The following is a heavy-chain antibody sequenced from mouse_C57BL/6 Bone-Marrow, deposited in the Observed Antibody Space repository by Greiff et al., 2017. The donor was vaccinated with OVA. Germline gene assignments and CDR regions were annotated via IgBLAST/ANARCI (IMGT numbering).Heavy chain of an antibody. V-gene: IGHV1-81*01. CDR1: GYTFTSYG. CDR3: ARGNYDYDRGYWYLDV. Sequence: QVQLQQSGAELARPGASVKLSCKASGYTFTSYGISWVKQRTGQGLEWIGEIYPRSGNTYYNEKFKGKATLTADKSSSTAYMELRSLTSEDSAVYFCARGNYDYDRGYWYLDVWGTGTTVTVSS. CDR2: IYPRSGNT. D-gene: IGHD2-4*01. J-gene: IGHJ1*03.